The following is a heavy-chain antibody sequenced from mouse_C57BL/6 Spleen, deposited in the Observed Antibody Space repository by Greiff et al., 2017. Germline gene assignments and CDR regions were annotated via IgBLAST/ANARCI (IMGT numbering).Heavy chain of an antibody. D-gene: IGHD2-1*01. Sequence: QVHVKQPGAELVRPGSSVKLSCKASGYTFTSYWMHWVKQRPIQGLEWIGNIDPSDSETHYNQKFKDKATLTVDKSSSTAYMQLSSLTSEDSAVYYCARGVYYGNYDGYFDYWGQGTTLTVSS. J-gene: IGHJ2*01. CDR1: GYTFTSYW. V-gene: IGHV1-52*01. CDR3: ARGVYYGNYDGYFDY. CDR2: IDPSDSET.